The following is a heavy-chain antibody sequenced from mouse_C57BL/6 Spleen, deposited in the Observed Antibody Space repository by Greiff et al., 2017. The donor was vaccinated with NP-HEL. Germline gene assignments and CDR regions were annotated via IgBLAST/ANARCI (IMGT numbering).Heavy chain of an antibody. CDR2: INPNNGGT. D-gene: IGHD3-3*01. J-gene: IGHJ1*03. V-gene: IGHV1-26*01. Sequence: EVQLQQSGPELVKPGASVKISCKASGYTFTDYYMNWVKQSHGKSLEWIGDINPNNGGTRYNQKFKGKATLTVDKSSSTAYMELRSLTSEDSAVDYCARQGPWYFDVWGTGTTVTVSS. CDR1: GYTFTDYY. CDR3: ARQGPWYFDV.